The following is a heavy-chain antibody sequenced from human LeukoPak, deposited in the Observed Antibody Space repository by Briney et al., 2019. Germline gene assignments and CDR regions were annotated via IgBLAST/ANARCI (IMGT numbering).Heavy chain of an antibody. CDR1: GLTFSGNA. Sequence: GRSLRLSLAASGLTFSGNAMHWVRQAPGKGLECLALTSYDGSNKYYADSVKGRFTISRDNSKNTVYLQMNSLRAEDTALYYCARDKAPSHIAVLDYWGQGTLVTVSS. CDR3: ARDKAPSHIAVLDY. D-gene: IGHD5-12*01. CDR2: TSYDGSNK. V-gene: IGHV3-30*04. J-gene: IGHJ4*02.